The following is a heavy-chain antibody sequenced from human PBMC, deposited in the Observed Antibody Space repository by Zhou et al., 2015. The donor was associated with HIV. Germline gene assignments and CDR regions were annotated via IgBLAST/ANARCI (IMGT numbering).Heavy chain of an antibody. D-gene: IGHD3-10*01. V-gene: IGHV1-2*02. CDR2: INPNSGGT. J-gene: IGHJ1*01. Sequence: QVQLVQSGAEVKKPGASVKVSCKASGYTFTGYYMHWVRQAPGQGLEWMGWINPNSGGTNYAQKFQGRVTMTRDTSISTAYMELSRLRSDDTAVYYCARQRITMVRGVTPSFQHWGQGTLVTVSS. CDR1: GYTFTGYY. CDR3: ARQRITMVRGVTPSFQH.